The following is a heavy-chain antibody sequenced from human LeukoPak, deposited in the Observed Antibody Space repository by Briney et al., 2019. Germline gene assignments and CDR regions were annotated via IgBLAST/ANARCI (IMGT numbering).Heavy chain of an antibody. CDR2: INPNSGGT. CDR1: GYTFTGYY. CDR3: ARDRTRTGNSSGWYHDS. D-gene: IGHD6-19*01. V-gene: IGHV1-2*02. Sequence: ASVKVSCKASGYTFTGYYMHWVRQAPGQGLEWMGWINPNSGGTNYAQKFQGRVTMTRDTSISTAYMELSRLRSDDTAVYYCARDRTRTGNSSGWYHDSWGKGPRVTVSS. J-gene: IGHJ4*02.